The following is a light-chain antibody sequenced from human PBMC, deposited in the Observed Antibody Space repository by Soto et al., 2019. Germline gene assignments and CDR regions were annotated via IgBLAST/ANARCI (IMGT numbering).Light chain of an antibody. CDR1: QSISSW. V-gene: IGKV1-5*01. CDR3: QEYNSYSRT. Sequence: DIQMAQSPSTLSASVGDRVTITCRASQSISSWLAWYQQKPGKAPKLLIYDASSLERGVPSRFSGSGSGTEFTLTISSLQPDDFATYYCQEYNSYSRTLGQGTKVDIK. CDR2: DAS. J-gene: IGKJ1*01.